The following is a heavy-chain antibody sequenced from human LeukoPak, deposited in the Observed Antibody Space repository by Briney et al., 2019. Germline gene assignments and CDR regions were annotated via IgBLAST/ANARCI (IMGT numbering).Heavy chain of an antibody. Sequence: GGSLRLSCAASGFTLSTYAMSWVRQTPGKGLEWVAATSSSDAGTYHADSVRGRFTISRDSAKNSLYLQMNSLRAEDTAVYYCATRVVFDWLLFDYWGQGTLVTVSS. CDR3: ATRVVFDWLLFDY. J-gene: IGHJ4*02. D-gene: IGHD3-9*01. V-gene: IGHV3-23*01. CDR2: TSSSDAGT. CDR1: GFTLSTYA.